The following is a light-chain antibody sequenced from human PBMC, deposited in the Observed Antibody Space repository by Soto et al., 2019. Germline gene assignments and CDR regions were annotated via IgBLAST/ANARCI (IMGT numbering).Light chain of an antibody. CDR1: KNDIGVYDF. Sequence: QSLLTHPPSASGSPGQSVTISCTGTKNDIGVYDFVSWYQHHPGKAPRLIIYEVVQRPSGVPDRFSGSKSGNTASLTVSGRQAADEADYFCKSYAGSNTYVFGSGTKVTVL. V-gene: IGLV2-8*01. CDR3: KSYAGSNTYV. J-gene: IGLJ1*01. CDR2: EVV.